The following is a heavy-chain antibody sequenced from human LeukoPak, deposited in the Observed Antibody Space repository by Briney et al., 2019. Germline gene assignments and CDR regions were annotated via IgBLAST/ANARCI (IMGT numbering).Heavy chain of an antibody. D-gene: IGHD5-12*01. J-gene: IGHJ6*02. CDR2: IWYDGSNK. CDR3: ARDRVDIVATIQGDTHLFYYGMDV. CDR1: GFTLSSYG. Sequence: GGSLRLSCAASGFTLSSYGMHWVRQAPGKGLEWVAVIWYDGSNKYYADSVKGRFTISRDNSKNSLYLQMNSLRAEDTAVYYCARDRVDIVATIQGDTHLFYYGMDVWGQGTTVTVSS. V-gene: IGHV3-33*01.